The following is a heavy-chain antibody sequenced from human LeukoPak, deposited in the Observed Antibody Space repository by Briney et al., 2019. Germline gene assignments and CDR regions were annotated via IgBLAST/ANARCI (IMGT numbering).Heavy chain of an antibody. CDR3: AKEATIFGVVTNY. J-gene: IGHJ4*02. CDR1: GYTFTSYG. CDR2: MNPNSGNT. V-gene: IGHV1-8*02. Sequence: ASVKVSCKASGYTFTSYGISWVRQAPGQGLEWMGWMNPNSGNTGYAQKFQGRVTMTRNTSISTAYMELSSLRSEDTAVYYCAKEATIFGVVTNYWGQGTLVTVSS. D-gene: IGHD3-3*01.